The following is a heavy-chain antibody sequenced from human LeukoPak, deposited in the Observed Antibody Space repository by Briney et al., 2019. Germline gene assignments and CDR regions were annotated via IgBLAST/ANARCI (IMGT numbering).Heavy chain of an antibody. CDR3: TGSQGLDP. D-gene: IGHD2-8*01. J-gene: IGHJ5*02. CDR1: GGPISIYY. Sequence: PSETLSLTCTVSGGPISIYYWSWIRQPPTKGLEWIGYVHYSGNTNYNPSLESRVTISLETSKNLFSLQLKSLTAADTAVYNTTGSQGLDPWGQGTLVTVSS. CDR2: VHYSGNT. V-gene: IGHV4-59*01.